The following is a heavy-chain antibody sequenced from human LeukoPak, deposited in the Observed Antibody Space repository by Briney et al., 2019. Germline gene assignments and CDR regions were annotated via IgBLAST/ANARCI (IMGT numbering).Heavy chain of an antibody. V-gene: IGHV3-23*01. CDR2: ISGSGGST. CDR3: AKDAGTDWSLSTYYFDY. J-gene: IGHJ4*02. CDR1: GITFSSYA. D-gene: IGHD3-9*01. Sequence: GGSLRLSCAASGITFSSYAMSWVRQAPGKGLEWVSAISGSGGSTYYADSVKGRFTISRDNSKNTLYLQMNSLRAEDTAVYYCAKDAGTDWSLSTYYFDYWGQGTLVTVSS.